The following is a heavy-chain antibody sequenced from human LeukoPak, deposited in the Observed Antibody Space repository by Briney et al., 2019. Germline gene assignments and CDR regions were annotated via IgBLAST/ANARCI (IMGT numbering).Heavy chain of an antibody. CDR2: ISWNSGSI. J-gene: IGHJ4*02. V-gene: IGHV3-9*01. CDR1: GFTFDDYA. D-gene: IGHD3-22*01. CDR3: AKDLYYYDSSGSDY. Sequence: GRSLRLSCAASGFTFDDYAVHWVRQAPGKGLEWVSGISWNSGSIGYADSVKGRFTISRDNAKNSLYLQMNSLRAEDTALYYCAKDLYYYDSSGSDYWGQGTLVTVSS.